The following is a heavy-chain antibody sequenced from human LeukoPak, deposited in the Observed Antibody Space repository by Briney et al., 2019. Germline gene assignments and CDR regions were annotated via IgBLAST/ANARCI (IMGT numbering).Heavy chain of an antibody. CDR2: INPNRGGT. CDR1: GYTFTSYY. V-gene: IGHV1-2*02. D-gene: IGHD6-6*01. CDR3: ARGIAARRFDY. J-gene: IGHJ4*02. Sequence: HRASVKVSCKASGYTFTSYYMHWVRQAPGQGLEWMGWINPNRGGTNYAQKFQGRVTMTRDTSISTAYMELSRLRSDDTAVYYCARGIAARRFDYWGQGTLVTVSS.